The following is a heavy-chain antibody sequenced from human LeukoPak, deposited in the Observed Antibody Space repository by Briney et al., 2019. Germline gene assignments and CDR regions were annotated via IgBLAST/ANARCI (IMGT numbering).Heavy chain of an antibody. CDR1: GFTFSSYS. CDR2: ISSSSSYI. D-gene: IGHD2-2*01. V-gene: IGHV3-21*01. Sequence: PGGSLRLSCAASGFTFSSYSMNWVRQAPGKGLEWVSSISSSSSYIYYADSVKGRFTISRDNAKNSPYLQMNSLRAEDTAVYYCAREVVVPAAPGGAFDIWGQGTMVTVSS. J-gene: IGHJ3*02. CDR3: AREVVVPAAPGGAFDI.